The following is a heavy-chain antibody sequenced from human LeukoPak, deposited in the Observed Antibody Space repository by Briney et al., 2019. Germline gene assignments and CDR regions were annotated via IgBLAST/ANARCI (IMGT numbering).Heavy chain of an antibody. Sequence: GGSLRLSCAASEFPVSSNYMTWVRQAPGKGLEWVSVIYSGGSTYYADSVKGRFTISRDDSKNTLYLQMNSLRAEDTAVYYCARDYGSYFLPKYYYMDVWGKGTTVTVSS. CDR2: IYSGGST. D-gene: IGHD1-26*01. J-gene: IGHJ6*03. CDR3: ARDYGSYFLPKYYYMDV. CDR1: EFPVSSNY. V-gene: IGHV3-53*05.